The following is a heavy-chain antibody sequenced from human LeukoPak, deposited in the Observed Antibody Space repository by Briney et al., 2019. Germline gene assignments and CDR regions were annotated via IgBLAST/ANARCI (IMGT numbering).Heavy chain of an antibody. Sequence: GGSLRLSCAASGFTFSNYWMHWVRQAPGKGLVWVSRINTDGSSTIYADSVKCRFTISRDNAKNTLYLQMNSLRAEDTAVYYCARVLVVAGTGAFDFWGQGTMVTVSS. CDR3: ARVLVVAGTGAFDF. V-gene: IGHV3-74*01. CDR2: INTDGSST. CDR1: GFTFSNYW. D-gene: IGHD6-19*01. J-gene: IGHJ3*01.